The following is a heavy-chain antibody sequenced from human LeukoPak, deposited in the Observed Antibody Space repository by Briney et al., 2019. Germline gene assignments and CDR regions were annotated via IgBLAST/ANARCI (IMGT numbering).Heavy chain of an antibody. J-gene: IGHJ4*02. CDR1: GGSISSYY. V-gene: IGHV4-59*04. CDR3: VKSGGYGLIDY. Sequence: SETLSLTCTVSGGSISSYYWSWIRQPPGKGLEWIGNIYYTGSTYYNASLQSRVTISIDMSKNQFSRRLSSVTAADTAMYYCVKSGGYGLIDYWGQGALVTVSS. CDR2: IYYTGST. D-gene: IGHD6-19*01.